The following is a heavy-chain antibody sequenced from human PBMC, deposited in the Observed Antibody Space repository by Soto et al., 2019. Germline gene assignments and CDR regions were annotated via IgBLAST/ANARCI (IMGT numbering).Heavy chain of an antibody. V-gene: IGHV6-1*01. CDR2: RDYRSKWYN. CDR3: ARKDSSGFFDY. Sequence: SQTLSLTCAISVDIVSSNSAARNWIRQSPSRGLEWLGRRDYRSKWYNDYAVSVKSRITINPDTSKNQFSLQLNSVTPEDTAVDYWARKDSSGFFDYWGQGTLVTVSS. CDR1: VDIVSSNSAA. J-gene: IGHJ4*02. D-gene: IGHD6-19*01.